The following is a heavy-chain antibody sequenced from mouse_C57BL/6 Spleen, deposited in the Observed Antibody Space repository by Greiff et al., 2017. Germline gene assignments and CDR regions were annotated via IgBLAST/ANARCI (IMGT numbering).Heavy chain of an antibody. Sequence: EVQGVESGGGLVKPGGSLKLSCAASGFTFSDYGMHWVRQAPEKGLEWVAYISSGSSTIYYADTVKGRFTISRDNAKNTLFLQMTSLRSEDTAMYYCARDYGSSTGYFDVWGTGTTVTVSS. CDR1: GFTFSDYG. V-gene: IGHV5-17*01. J-gene: IGHJ1*03. CDR2: ISSGSSTI. D-gene: IGHD1-1*01. CDR3: ARDYGSSTGYFDV.